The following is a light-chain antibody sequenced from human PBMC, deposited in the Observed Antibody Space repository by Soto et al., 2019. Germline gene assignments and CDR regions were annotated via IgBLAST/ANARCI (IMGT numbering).Light chain of an antibody. Sequence: QSALTQPRSVSGSPGQSVTISCTGTSNDVGGYAYVSWYQHHPGKVPKLIIYDVSKRPSGVPDRFSGSKSGNTASLTISGLQAEDEADYYCCSFAGRYTYVFGSGTKVTVL. CDR1: SNDVGGYAY. V-gene: IGLV2-11*01. CDR2: DVS. J-gene: IGLJ1*01. CDR3: CSFAGRYTYV.